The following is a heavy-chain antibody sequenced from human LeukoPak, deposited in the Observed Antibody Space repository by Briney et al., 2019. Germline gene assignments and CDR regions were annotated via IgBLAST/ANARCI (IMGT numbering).Heavy chain of an antibody. D-gene: IGHD6-13*01. J-gene: IGHJ4*02. V-gene: IGHV4-4*07. CDR3: ARHGRRRNSSWLPHFDD. CDR1: GGSISNYY. CDR2: IYTNENT. Sequence: RSSETLSLTCTVSGGSISNYYWSWIRQPAGRALEWIGRIYTNENTYYNPSLKSRVTMSVDTSTNQVSLKLTSVTAADTAVFYCARHGRRRNSSWLPHFDDWGQGTLVTVSS.